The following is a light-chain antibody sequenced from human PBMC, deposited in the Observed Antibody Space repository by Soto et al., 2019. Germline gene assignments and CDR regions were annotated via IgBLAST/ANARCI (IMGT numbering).Light chain of an antibody. V-gene: IGKV3-20*01. J-gene: IGKJ4*01. CDR3: QQYDTSPLT. CDR2: GPS. Sequence: DIVLTQSPGTLPLSPGERATLSCRASQSVSSSYLAWYQQKPGQAPRLLIYGPSNRATGIPDRFSGSGSATDFTLTISRLEPEDFAVYYCQQYDTSPLTFGGGTKVDIK. CDR1: QSVSSSY.